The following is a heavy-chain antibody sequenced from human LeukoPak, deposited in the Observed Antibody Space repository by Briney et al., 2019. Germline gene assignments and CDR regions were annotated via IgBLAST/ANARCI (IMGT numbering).Heavy chain of an antibody. Sequence: PGGSLRLSCAASGFTFNSYWMHWVRQAPGKGLVWVSRIDEDGNTIDYADSVKGRFTISRDNAKDTLYLQMSSLRDEDTAVYYCVSDLCGGDDQWGRGTLVTVSS. J-gene: IGHJ5*02. CDR3: VSDLCGGDDQ. CDR1: GFTFNSYW. D-gene: IGHD3-3*01. V-gene: IGHV3-74*01. CDR2: IDEDGNTI.